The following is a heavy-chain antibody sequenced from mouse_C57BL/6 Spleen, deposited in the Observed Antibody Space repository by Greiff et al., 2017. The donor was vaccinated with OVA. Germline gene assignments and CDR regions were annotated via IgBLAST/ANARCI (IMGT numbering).Heavy chain of an antibody. CDR3: ARGEEWGGFAY. Sequence: EVKVVESGGGLVKPGGSLKLSCAASGFTFSSYAMSWVRQTPEKRLEWVATISDGGSYTYYPDNVKGRFTISKNNAKNNLYLQMSHLKSEDTAIYSGARGEEWGGFAYWGQGTLVTVSA. CDR2: ISDGGSYT. V-gene: IGHV5-4*03. D-gene: IGHD1-3*01. CDR1: GFTFSSYA. J-gene: IGHJ3*01.